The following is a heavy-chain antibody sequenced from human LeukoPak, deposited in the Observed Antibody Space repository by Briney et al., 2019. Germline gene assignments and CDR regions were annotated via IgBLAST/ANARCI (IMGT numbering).Heavy chain of an antibody. CDR1: GFTFSTYN. D-gene: IGHD1-26*01. CDR2: INSGGSAV. CDR3: ARVGSRGDWFDY. V-gene: IGHV3-48*01. J-gene: IGHJ5*01. Sequence: GGSLRLSCAASGFTFSTYNMLWARQTPGKGLEWLFYINSGGSAVHYADSVKDRFTFSRDNAKNVLYLQMNSLRVEDTGIYYCARVGSRGDWFDYWGQGTRVTVSS.